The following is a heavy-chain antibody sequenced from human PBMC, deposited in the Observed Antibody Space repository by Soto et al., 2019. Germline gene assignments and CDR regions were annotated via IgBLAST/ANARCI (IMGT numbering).Heavy chain of an antibody. CDR1: GGTFSSYA. Sequence: SVKVSCKASGGTFSSYAISWVRQAPGQGLEWMGGIIPIFGTANYAQKFQGRVTITADKSTSTAYMELSSLRSEDTAGYYCARAKKAYCGGDCYSGIYYYYYYGMDVWGQGTTVTVS. D-gene: IGHD2-21*02. V-gene: IGHV1-69*06. CDR3: ARAKKAYCGGDCYSGIYYYYYYGMDV. J-gene: IGHJ6*02. CDR2: IIPIFGTA.